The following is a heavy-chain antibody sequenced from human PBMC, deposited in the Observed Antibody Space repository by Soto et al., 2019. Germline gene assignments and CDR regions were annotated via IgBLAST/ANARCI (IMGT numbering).Heavy chain of an antibody. V-gene: IGHV3-33*01. D-gene: IGHD2-2*01. CDR2: IWYDGSNK. Sequence: ESEGGVVQPGRSLRLSCAASGFTFSSYGMHWVRQAPGKGLEWVAVIWYDGSNKYYADSVKGRFTISRDNSKNTLYLQMNSLRAEDTAVYYCAREGIVVVPAAENYYFDYWGQGTLVTVSS. CDR1: GFTFSSYG. CDR3: AREGIVVVPAAENYYFDY. J-gene: IGHJ4*02.